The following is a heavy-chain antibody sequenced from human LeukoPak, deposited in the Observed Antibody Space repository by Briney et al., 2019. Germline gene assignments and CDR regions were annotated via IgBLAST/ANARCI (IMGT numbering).Heavy chain of an antibody. V-gene: IGHV3-30*02. CDR1: GFTFSNYG. D-gene: IGHD6-19*01. CDR3: ARGEYSSGWRESY. CDR2: IRFDGSTK. Sequence: PGGSLRLSCAASGFTFSNYGIHWVRQAPGKGLEWVAFIRFDGSTKYYTDSVKGRFTISRDNSKNTLYLQMNRLRIEDTAVYYCARGEYSSGWRESYWGQGTLVTVSS. J-gene: IGHJ4*01.